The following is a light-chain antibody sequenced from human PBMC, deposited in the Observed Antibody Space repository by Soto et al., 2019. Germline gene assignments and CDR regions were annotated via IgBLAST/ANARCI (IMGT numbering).Light chain of an antibody. Sequence: EIVLTQSPGTLSLSPGERATLFCRASQTVSSARLAWFQQKPGQAPRLLIYGASTRATGIPARFSGSGSGTEFTLTISSLQSEDFAVYYCQQYDNWWTFGQGTKVDIK. CDR2: GAS. J-gene: IGKJ1*01. V-gene: IGKV3-15*01. CDR3: QQYDNWWT. CDR1: QTVSSA.